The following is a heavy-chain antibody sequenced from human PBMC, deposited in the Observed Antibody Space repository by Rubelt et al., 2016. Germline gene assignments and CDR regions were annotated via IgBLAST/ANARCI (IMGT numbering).Heavy chain of an antibody. J-gene: IGHJ4*02. CDR1: GGTFSSYA. CDR2: INPSGGST. V-gene: IGHV1-46*01. CDR3: ARTKTVEMATIPLAY. Sequence: QVQLVQSGAEVKKPGSSVKVSCKASGGTFSSYAISWVRQAPGQGLEWMGIINPSGGSTSYAQKFQGRVTMTRDTSTSTVYMGLSSLGSEDTAVYYCARTKTVEMATIPLAYWGQGTLVTVSS. D-gene: IGHD5-24*01.